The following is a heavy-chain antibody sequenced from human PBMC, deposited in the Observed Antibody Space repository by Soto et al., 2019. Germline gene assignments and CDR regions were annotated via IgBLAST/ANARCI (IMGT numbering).Heavy chain of an antibody. Sequence: SETLSLTCAVYGGSFSGYFWSWIRQPPGKGLEWIGEINHSGSTNYNPSLKSRVTVSEDTSKNQFSLNLYSVTAADTAVYYCARNGNPGFRTFDIWGQGTMVTVSS. V-gene: IGHV4-34*01. CDR3: ARNGNPGFRTFDI. D-gene: IGHD1-1*01. CDR1: GGSFSGYF. J-gene: IGHJ3*02. CDR2: INHSGST.